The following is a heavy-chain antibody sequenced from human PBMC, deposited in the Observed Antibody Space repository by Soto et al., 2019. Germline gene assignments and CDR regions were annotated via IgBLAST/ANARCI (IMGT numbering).Heavy chain of an antibody. V-gene: IGHV4-39*07. J-gene: IGHJ4*02. CDR1: GGSINTYNLF. CDR2: IHYGGNA. CDR3: ATRAGGYVDY. D-gene: IGHD2-15*01. Sequence: ETLSLTCTVSGGSINTYNLFWAWVRQPPGKGLEWIASIHYGGNAYYSPSLSTRVTISRDTSDNRVSLEMTSVTASDTAMYYCATRAGGYVDYWGQGTLVTVSS.